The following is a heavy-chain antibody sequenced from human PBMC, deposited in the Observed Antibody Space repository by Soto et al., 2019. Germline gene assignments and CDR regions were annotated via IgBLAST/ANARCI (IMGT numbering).Heavy chain of an antibody. CDR2: IWYDGSNK. J-gene: IGHJ6*02. CDR3: ARDGQGLAPSALDV. D-gene: IGHD6-19*01. Sequence: QVQLVESGGGVAQPGRSLRLSCTVSGFTFSGHAMHWVRQAPGKGLEWVTQIWYDGSNKYYAESVKGRFTISRDNSKNTLYLQMNGLRVEDTAVYYCARDGQGLAPSALDVWGQGTSVTVSS. V-gene: IGHV3-33*01. CDR1: GFTFSGHA.